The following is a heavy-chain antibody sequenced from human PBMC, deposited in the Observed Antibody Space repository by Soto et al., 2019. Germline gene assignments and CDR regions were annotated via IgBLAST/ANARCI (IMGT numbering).Heavy chain of an antibody. J-gene: IGHJ5*02. CDR2: IYYSGST. Sequence: PSEPLSLICTVSGGSINSGDYYWGWIRQPPGKGLEWIGSIYYSGSTYYNPSLKSRVTISVDTSKNQCSLKLSSVTAADTAVYYCARHRRDLRIAGRYNWFDPWGQGTLVTVSS. CDR3: ARHRRDLRIAGRYNWFDP. V-gene: IGHV4-39*01. CDR1: GGSINSGDYY. D-gene: IGHD2-21*01.